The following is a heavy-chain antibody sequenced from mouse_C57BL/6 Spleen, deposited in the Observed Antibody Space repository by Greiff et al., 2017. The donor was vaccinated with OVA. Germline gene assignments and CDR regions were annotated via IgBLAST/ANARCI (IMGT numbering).Heavy chain of an antibody. Sequence: QVQLQQSGAELVKPGASVKLSCKASGYTFTSYWMQWVKQRPGQGLEWIGEIDPSDSYTNYNQKFKGKATLTVDTSSSTAYMQLSSLTSEDSAVYYCARGRWYPFAYWGQGTLVTVSA. CDR1: GYTFTSYW. CDR3: ARGRWYPFAY. V-gene: IGHV1-50*01. J-gene: IGHJ3*01. D-gene: IGHD2-1*01. CDR2: IDPSDSYT.